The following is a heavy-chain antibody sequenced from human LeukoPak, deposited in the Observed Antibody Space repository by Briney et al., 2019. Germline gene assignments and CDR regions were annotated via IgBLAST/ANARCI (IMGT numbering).Heavy chain of an antibody. CDR3: ARDRMVRGVISWFDP. D-gene: IGHD3-10*01. CDR2: ISSSSSYT. CDR1: GFTFSDYY. V-gene: IGHV3-11*05. J-gene: IGHJ5*02. Sequence: GGSLRLSCAASGFTFSDYYMSWIRQAPGKGLEGVSYISSSSSYTNYADSVKGRFTISRDNAKNSLYLQMNSLRAEDTAVYYCARDRMVRGVISWFDPWGQGTLVTVSS.